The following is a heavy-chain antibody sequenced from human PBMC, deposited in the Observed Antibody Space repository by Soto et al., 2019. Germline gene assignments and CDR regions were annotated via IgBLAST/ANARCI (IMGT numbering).Heavy chain of an antibody. CDR1: GFTFSSYA. Sequence: EVQLVESGGGLVQPGGSLRLSCAASGFTFSSYAMHWVRQAPGKGLEYVSAISSNGGSTYYANSVKGRFTISRDNSKNTLYLQMGSLRAEDMAVYYCARHGSGSYYFDYWGQGTLVTVSS. D-gene: IGHD3-10*01. J-gene: IGHJ4*02. CDR3: ARHGSGSYYFDY. CDR2: ISSNGGST. V-gene: IGHV3-64*01.